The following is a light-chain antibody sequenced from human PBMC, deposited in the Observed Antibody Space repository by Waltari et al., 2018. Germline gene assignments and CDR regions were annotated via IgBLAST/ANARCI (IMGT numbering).Light chain of an antibody. CDR3: QSYGSDWV. J-gene: IGLJ3*02. CDR1: ISNIGAGFG. CDR2: GNN. V-gene: IGLV1-40*01. Sequence: QSVLTQPPSVSGAPGQTVTISCTGSISNIGAGFGVHWDQQLPGTAPRRLIYGNNNRPSGVPDRFSGSKSGTSASLAITGLQAEDEADYYCQSYGSDWVFGGGTKLTVL.